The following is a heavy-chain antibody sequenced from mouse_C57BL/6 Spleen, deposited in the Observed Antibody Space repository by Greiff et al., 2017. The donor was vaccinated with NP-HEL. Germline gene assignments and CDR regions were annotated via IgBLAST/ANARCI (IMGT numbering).Heavy chain of an antibody. CDR2: IYPGDGDT. Sequence: QVQLQQSGAELVKPGASVKISCKASGYAFSSYWMNWVKQRPGKGLEWIGQIYPGDGDTNYNEKFKGKATLTADKSSSTAYMQLSSLTSEDSAVYFCARSDYGSSYRYFDVWGTGTTVTVSS. V-gene: IGHV1-80*01. CDR1: GYAFSSYW. J-gene: IGHJ1*03. CDR3: ARSDYGSSYRYFDV. D-gene: IGHD1-1*01.